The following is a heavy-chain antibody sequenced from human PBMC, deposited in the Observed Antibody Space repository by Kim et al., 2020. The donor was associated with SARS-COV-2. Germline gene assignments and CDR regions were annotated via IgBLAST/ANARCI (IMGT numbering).Heavy chain of an antibody. Sequence: VKGRFTISRDDSKNTLYLQMNSLKTEDTAVYYCTTEGLMVRERNYYGMDVWGQGTTVTVSS. J-gene: IGHJ6*02. D-gene: IGHD3-10*01. CDR3: TTEGLMVRERNYYGMDV. V-gene: IGHV3-15*01.